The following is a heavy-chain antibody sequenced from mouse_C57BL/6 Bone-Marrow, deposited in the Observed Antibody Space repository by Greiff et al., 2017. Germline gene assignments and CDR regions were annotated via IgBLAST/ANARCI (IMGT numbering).Heavy chain of an antibody. CDR3: ASLYYGSSYYYFDY. Sequence: EVMLVESGGGLVQPGGSLSLSCAASGFTFTDYYMSWVRQPPGKALEWLGFIRNKANGYTTEYSASVKGRFTISRDNSQGFLYLQMNALRAEDSATYYCASLYYGSSYYYFDYWGQGTTLTVSS. CDR1: GFTFTDYY. D-gene: IGHD1-1*01. J-gene: IGHJ2*01. V-gene: IGHV7-3*01. CDR2: IRNKANGYTT.